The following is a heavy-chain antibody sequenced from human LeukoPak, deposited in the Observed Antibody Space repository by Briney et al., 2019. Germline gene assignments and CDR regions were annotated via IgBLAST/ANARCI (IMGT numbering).Heavy chain of an antibody. CDR2: IYTSGST. Sequence: SETLSLACTASGGSISSYYWSWIRQPAGKGLEWIGRIYTSGSTNYNPSLKSRVTISVDKSKNQFSLKLSSVTAADTAVYYCARVSRDYGSGDYYYMDVWGKGTTVTVSS. CDR3: ARVSRDYGSGDYYYMDV. D-gene: IGHD3-10*01. CDR1: GGSISSYY. V-gene: IGHV4-4*07. J-gene: IGHJ6*03.